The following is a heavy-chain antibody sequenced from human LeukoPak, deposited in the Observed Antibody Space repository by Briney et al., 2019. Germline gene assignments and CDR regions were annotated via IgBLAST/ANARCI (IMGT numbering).Heavy chain of an antibody. Sequence: PGGSLRLSCAASGFTVSSYSMNWVRQAPGKGLEWVSSISSSSSYIYYADSVKGRFTISRDNAKNSLYLQMNSLRAGDTAVYYCARENTIFGVVIAYYFDYWGQGTLVTASS. CDR1: GFTVSSYS. D-gene: IGHD3-3*01. CDR2: ISSSSSYI. J-gene: IGHJ4*02. V-gene: IGHV3-21*01. CDR3: ARENTIFGVVIAYYFDY.